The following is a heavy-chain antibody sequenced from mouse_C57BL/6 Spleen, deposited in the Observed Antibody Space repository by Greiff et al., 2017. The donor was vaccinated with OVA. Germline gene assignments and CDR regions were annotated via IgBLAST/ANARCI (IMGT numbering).Heavy chain of an antibody. CDR2: ISDGGSYT. CDR3: ARDLRYYGSSYAMDY. J-gene: IGHJ4*01. CDR1: GFTFSSYA. D-gene: IGHD1-1*01. Sequence: EVQLVESGGGLVKPGGSLKLSCAASGFTFSSYAMSWVRQTPEKRLEWVATISDGGSYTYYPDNVKGRSTISRDNAKNNLYLQMIHLKSEDTAMYYCARDLRYYGSSYAMDYWGQGTSVTVSS. V-gene: IGHV5-4*01.